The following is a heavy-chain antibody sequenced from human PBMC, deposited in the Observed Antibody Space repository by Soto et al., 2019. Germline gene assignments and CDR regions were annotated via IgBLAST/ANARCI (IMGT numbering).Heavy chain of an antibody. Sequence: GGSLRLSCAASGFTFSSYGMHWVRQAPGKGLEWVAVIWYDGSNKYYADSVKGRFTISRDNSKNTLYLQMNSLRAEDTAVYYCARDGSPGYYYGMDVWGQGTTVTVSS. CDR2: IWYDGSNK. CDR1: GFTFSSYG. J-gene: IGHJ6*02. CDR3: ARDGSPGYYYGMDV. V-gene: IGHV3-33*01.